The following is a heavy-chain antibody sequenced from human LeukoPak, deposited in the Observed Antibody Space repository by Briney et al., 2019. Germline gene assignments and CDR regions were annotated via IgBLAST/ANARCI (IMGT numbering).Heavy chain of an antibody. D-gene: IGHD3-16*01. CDR3: ARDRRHRSSAVGDLAYYFDY. Sequence: SETLSLTCTVSGGSISSYYWSWIRQPAGKGLECIGRVYSSGSTNYNPSLKSRVTMSIDTSKNQFSLKLTSVTAADTAVYYCARDRRHRSSAVGDLAYYFDYWGQGTLVTVSS. CDR1: GGSISSYY. V-gene: IGHV4-4*07. CDR2: VYSSGST. J-gene: IGHJ4*02.